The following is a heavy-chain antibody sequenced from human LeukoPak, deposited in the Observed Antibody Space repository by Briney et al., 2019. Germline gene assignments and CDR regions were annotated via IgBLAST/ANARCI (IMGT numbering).Heavy chain of an antibody. J-gene: IGHJ6*02. D-gene: IGHD2-15*01. Sequence: PSETLSLTCTVSGGSISSYYWSWIRQPPGKGLEWIGYIYYSGSTNYNPSLKGRVTISVDTSKNQFSLKLSSVTAADTAVYYCARGERYCSGGSCPSGMDVWGQGTTVTVSS. V-gene: IGHV4-59*01. CDR3: ARGERYCSGGSCPSGMDV. CDR1: GGSISSYY. CDR2: IYYSGST.